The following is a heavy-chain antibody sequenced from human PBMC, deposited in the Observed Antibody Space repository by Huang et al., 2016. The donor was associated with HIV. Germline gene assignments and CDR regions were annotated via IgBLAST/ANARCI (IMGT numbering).Heavy chain of an antibody. CDR2: IKHSVST. V-gene: IGHV4-34*01. D-gene: IGHD5-12*01. CDR3: ARGGMGRWLQWKTFDI. Sequence: QVQLQQWGAGLLKPSETLSLTCAVYGGSFSGHYWTWIRQPPGKGLEWIGEIKHSVSTNYNPALKSRVTISVDTSKNQFSLQLTSVTAADSAVYYCARGGMGRWLQWKTFDIWGQGTMVTVSS. J-gene: IGHJ3*02. CDR1: GGSFSGHY.